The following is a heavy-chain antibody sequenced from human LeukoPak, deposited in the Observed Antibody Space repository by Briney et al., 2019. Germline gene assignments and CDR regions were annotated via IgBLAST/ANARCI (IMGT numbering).Heavy chain of an antibody. CDR1: GYTFTGYY. CDR2: INPNSGGT. Sequence: SVKVSCKASGYTFTGYYMHWVRQAPGQGLEWMGWINPNSGGTNYAQKFQGRVTMTRDTSISTAYMELSRLRSDDTAVYYCARDSNYDFWSGGDYWGQGTLVTVSS. J-gene: IGHJ4*02. V-gene: IGHV1-2*02. CDR3: ARDSNYDFWSGGDY. D-gene: IGHD3-3*01.